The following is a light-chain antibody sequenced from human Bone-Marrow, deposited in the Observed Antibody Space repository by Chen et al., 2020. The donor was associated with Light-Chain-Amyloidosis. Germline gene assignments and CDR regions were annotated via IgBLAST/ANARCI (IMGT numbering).Light chain of an antibody. CDR2: DTS. J-gene: IGKJ4*01. Sequence: EIVLTQSPATLSLSPGERATLSCRASQSVSNYLAWYQQRPGQAPRLLIYDTSNRAPGIPARFSGRGSGIDFTLTISSLQPEDFAIYYCQQRQAWPITFGGGTNVEIK. V-gene: IGKV3-11*01. CDR3: QQRQAWPIT. CDR1: QSVSNY.